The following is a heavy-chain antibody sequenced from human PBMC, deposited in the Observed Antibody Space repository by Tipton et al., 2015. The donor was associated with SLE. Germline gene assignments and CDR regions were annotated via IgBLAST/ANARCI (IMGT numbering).Heavy chain of an antibody. CDR3: ARGGPEVAFDI. J-gene: IGHJ3*02. Sequence: TLSLTCAVSGGSISSSNWWSWVRQPPGKGLEWIGYIYYSGSTYYNPSLKSRVTISVDTSRNQLSLKLSSVTAADTAVYYCARGGPEVAFDIWGQGTMVTVSS. CDR1: GGSISSSNW. V-gene: IGHV4-4*02. CDR2: IYYSGST.